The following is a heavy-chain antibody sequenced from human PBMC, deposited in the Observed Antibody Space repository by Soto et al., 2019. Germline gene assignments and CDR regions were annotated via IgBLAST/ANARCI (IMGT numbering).Heavy chain of an antibody. Sequence: LRLSCAGSGFTFGGSYMSWIRQAPGKGLEWLSYISPGSRYPAYADSVKGRFTISRDNAKRSLYLQMMSLTAEDTAIYYCVRGGGGGLFDPWGQGTMVTAPQ. J-gene: IGHJ5*02. CDR3: VRGGGGGLFDP. V-gene: IGHV3-11*06. CDR2: ISPGSRYP. CDR1: GFTFGGSY. D-gene: IGHD2-15*01.